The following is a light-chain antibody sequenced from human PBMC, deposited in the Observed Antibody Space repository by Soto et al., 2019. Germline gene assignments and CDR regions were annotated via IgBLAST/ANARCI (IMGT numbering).Light chain of an antibody. J-gene: IGLJ3*02. V-gene: IGLV2-23*01. Sequence: QSALTQPASVSGSPGQSITISCTGTTSNVVTYKFVSWYQYHPGKAPKLIIYEGSKRPSGVSSRFSGSKSGNTASLTISGLQADDDGDYYCSSYAGGSSMVFGGGTQLTVL. CDR2: EGS. CDR3: SSYAGGSSMV. CDR1: TSNVVTYKF.